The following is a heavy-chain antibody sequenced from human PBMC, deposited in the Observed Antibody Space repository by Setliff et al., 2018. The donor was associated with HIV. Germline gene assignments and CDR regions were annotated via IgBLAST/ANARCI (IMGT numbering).Heavy chain of an antibody. J-gene: IGHJ4*02. CDR2: ISSSGSTI. Sequence: HPGGSLRLSCAASGFTFSGYEMNWVRQAPGKGLEWVSHISSSGSTIYYADSVKGRFTISRDNAKNSLFLQMNSLRAEDTAVYYCAKTYYYDSSGYYYFDSWGQGTLVTVSS. V-gene: IGHV3-48*03. CDR1: GFTFSGYE. D-gene: IGHD3-22*01. CDR3: AKTYYYDSSGYYYFDS.